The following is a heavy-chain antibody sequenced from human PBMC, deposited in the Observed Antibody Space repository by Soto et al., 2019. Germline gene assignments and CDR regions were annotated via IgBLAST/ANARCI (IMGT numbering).Heavy chain of an antibody. CDR2: IYYSGST. J-gene: IGHJ5*02. V-gene: IGHV4-59*12. CDR1: GGSMSSYY. CDR3: ARLGMDYYDSSGP. D-gene: IGHD3-22*01. Sequence: SETLSLTCTVSGGSMSSYYWSWIRQPPGKGLEWIGYIYYSGSTIYNPSPKSRVTISVDTSKNQFSLKLGSVTAADTAVYYCARLGMDYYDSSGPWGQGTLVTVSS.